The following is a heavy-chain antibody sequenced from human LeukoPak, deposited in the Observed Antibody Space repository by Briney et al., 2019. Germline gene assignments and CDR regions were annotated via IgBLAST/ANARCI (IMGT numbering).Heavy chain of an antibody. CDR1: DASVRSGSYY. J-gene: IGHJ6*02. D-gene: IGHD3-16*01. CDR3: AREGGNYYYYYGMDV. Sequence: PSETLSLTCTVSDASVRSGSYYWSWIRQPPGKGLEWIGYIYYSGSTNYNPSLKSRVTISVDTSKNQFSLKLSSVTAADTAVYYCAREGGNYYYYYGMDVWGQGTTVTVSS. CDR2: IYYSGST. V-gene: IGHV4-61*01.